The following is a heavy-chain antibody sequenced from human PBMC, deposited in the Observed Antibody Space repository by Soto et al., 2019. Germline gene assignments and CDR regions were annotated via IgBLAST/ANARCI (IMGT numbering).Heavy chain of an antibody. J-gene: IGHJ1*01. Sequence: PGGSLRLSCVASGFIFSDYAMHWARQAPGKGLEWVALTSPAGTNQYYADSAKGRFTISRDNSKNTLYLQMNSLRPEDTGLYYCARENSRISPRLFQHWGQGTLVTVSS. V-gene: IGHV3-30-3*01. CDR1: GFIFSDYA. D-gene: IGHD6-6*01. CDR2: TSPAGTNQ. CDR3: ARENSRISPRLFQH.